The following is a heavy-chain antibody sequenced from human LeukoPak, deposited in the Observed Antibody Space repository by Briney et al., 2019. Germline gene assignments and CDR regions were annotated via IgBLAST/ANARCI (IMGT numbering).Heavy chain of an antibody. CDR1: GYTFTGYY. CDR3: ARDSADLRFLEWLSIWEYFEY. J-gene: IGHJ4*02. V-gene: IGHV1-2*02. CDR2: INPNSGGT. Sequence: ASVKVSCKASGYTFTGYYMHWVRQAPGQGLEWMGWINPNSGGTNYAQKFQGRVTMTRDTYISTGYMELSRLRSDDTAVYYCARDSADLRFLEWLSIWEYFEYWGQGTLVTVSS. D-gene: IGHD3-3*01.